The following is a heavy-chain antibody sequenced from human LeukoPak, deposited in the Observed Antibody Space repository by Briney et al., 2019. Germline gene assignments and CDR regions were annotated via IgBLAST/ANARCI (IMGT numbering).Heavy chain of an antibody. CDR1: GYTFTGYY. J-gene: IGHJ6*02. CDR2: INPNSGGT. CDR3: ARAPPDTAMVKYYYGMDV. V-gene: IGHV1-2*04. Sequence: GASVKVSCKASGYTFTGYYMHWVRQAPGQGLEWMGWINPNSGGTNYAQKFQGWVTMTRDTSISTAYMELSRLRSDDTAVYYCARAPPDTAMVKYYYGMDVWGQGTTVTVSS. D-gene: IGHD5-18*01.